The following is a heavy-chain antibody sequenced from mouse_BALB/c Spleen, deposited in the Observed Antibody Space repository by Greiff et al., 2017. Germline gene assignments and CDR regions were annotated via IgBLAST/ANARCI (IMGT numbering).Heavy chain of an antibody. CDR1: GYTFTSYV. V-gene: IGHV1-14*01. CDR2: INPYNVGT. Sequence: VQLQQSGPELVKPGASVKMSYKASGYTFTSYVMHWVKQKPGQGLEWIGYINPYNVGTKYNEKFKGKATLTSDKSSSTAYMELSSLTSEDSAVYYCARGGYRYDGAMDYWGQGTSVTVSS. CDR3: ARGGYRYDGAMDY. D-gene: IGHD2-14*01. J-gene: IGHJ4*01.